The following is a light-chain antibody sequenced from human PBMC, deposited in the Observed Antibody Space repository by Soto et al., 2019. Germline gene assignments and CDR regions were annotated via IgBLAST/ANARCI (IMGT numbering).Light chain of an antibody. J-gene: IGKJ5*01. Sequence: EIVLTQSPATLSLSPGERATLSCRASQTVSSYVAWYQQKHGQPPRLLLYDTSNRATGIQARFSGSGSGTDFTLNISSLDHEDFAVYYCQQRSKWPITFGQGTRLAIK. CDR2: DTS. V-gene: IGKV3-11*01. CDR1: QTVSSY. CDR3: QQRSKWPIT.